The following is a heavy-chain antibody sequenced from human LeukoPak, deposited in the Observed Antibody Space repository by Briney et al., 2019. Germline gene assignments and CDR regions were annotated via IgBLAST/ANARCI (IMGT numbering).Heavy chain of an antibody. CDR3: AREMGVITAHGIDV. CDR1: GGSISSISSNNYH. D-gene: IGHD2-21*01. J-gene: IGHJ6*02. Sequence: PSETLSLTCIVSGGSISSISSNNYHWGWIRQPPGKGLEWIGSIYYSGSTYYNPSLKSRVTISVDTSKNQFSLKLSSVTAADTALYYCAREMGVITAHGIDVWGQGTTVTVSS. CDR2: IYYSGST. V-gene: IGHV4-39*02.